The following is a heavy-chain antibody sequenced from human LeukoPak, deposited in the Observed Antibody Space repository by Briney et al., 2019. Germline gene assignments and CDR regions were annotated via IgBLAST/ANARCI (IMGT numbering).Heavy chain of an antibody. CDR1: GGSISSSSYY. J-gene: IGHJ4*02. V-gene: IGHV4-39*01. CDR3: ARQTGSGLFILP. Sequence: SETLSLTCTVSGGSISSSSYYWGWIRQPPEKGLEWIGSIYYSGNTYYNASLKSQVSISIDTSKNQLSLRLTSVTAADTAVYYCARQTGSGLFILPGGQGTLVTVSS. CDR2: IYYSGNT. D-gene: IGHD3/OR15-3a*01.